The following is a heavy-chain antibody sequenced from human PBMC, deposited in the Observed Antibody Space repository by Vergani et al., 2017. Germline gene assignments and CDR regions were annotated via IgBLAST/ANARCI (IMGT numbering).Heavy chain of an antibody. V-gene: IGHV2-5*01. CDR2: IYWNDDK. CDR1: GFSLSTSGVG. J-gene: IGHJ4*02. D-gene: IGHD5-24*01. CDR3: AHRDVEMATSQGGLYFDY. Sequence: QITLKESGPTLVKPTQTLTLTCTFSGFSLSTSGVGVGWIRQPPGKALEWLALIYWNDDKRYSPSLKSRLTITKDTSKNQVVLTMTNMDPVDTATYYCAHRDVEMATSQGGLYFDYWGQGTLVTVSS.